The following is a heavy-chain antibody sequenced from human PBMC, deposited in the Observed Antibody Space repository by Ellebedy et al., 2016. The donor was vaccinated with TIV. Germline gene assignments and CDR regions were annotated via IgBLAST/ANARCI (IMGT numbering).Heavy chain of an antibody. V-gene: IGHV3-21*04. CDR1: GFSFNAYS. J-gene: IGHJ4*02. D-gene: IGHD6-19*01. Sequence: PGGSLRLSCEASGFSFNAYSMNWVRQPPGKGLEWVSSISPSTSFIYYADSVKGQLTVSRDNAKNSLYLQMDSLRVEDTAVYYYARAERSSGWYTDYWGQGTLVTVSS. CDR2: ISPSTSFI. CDR3: ARAERSSGWYTDY.